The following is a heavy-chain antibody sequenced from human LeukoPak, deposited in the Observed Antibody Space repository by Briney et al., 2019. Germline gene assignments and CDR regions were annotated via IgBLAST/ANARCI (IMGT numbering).Heavy chain of an antibody. V-gene: IGHV1-8*01. Sequence: ASVKVSCKASGYTFTSYDINWVRQATGQGLEWMGWMNPNSGSTGYAQKFQGRVTMTRNTSISTAYMELSSLRSEDTAVYYCARRETFMITFGGVIVNRRLTVDYYGMDVWGQGTTVTVSS. D-gene: IGHD3-16*02. CDR2: MNPNSGST. J-gene: IGHJ6*02. CDR3: ARRETFMITFGGVIVNRRLTVDYYGMDV. CDR1: GYTFTSYD.